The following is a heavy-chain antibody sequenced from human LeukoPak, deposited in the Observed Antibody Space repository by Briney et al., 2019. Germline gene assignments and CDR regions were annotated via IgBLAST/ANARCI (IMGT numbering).Heavy chain of an antibody. D-gene: IGHD4-23*01. Sequence: ASVKVSCKASGYTFTSYYMHWVRQAPGQGLEWMGIINPSGGSTSYAQKFQGRVTMTRDTSTSTVYMELSSLRSEDTAVYYCASHDYGGNSGRAFDIWGQGTMVTVSS. CDR3: ASHDYGGNSGRAFDI. CDR1: GYTFTSYY. V-gene: IGHV1-46*01. J-gene: IGHJ3*02. CDR2: INPSGGST.